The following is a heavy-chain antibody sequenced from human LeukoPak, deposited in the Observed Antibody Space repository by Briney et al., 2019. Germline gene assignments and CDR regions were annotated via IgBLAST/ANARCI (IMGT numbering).Heavy chain of an antibody. V-gene: IGHV4-34*01. D-gene: IGHD3-10*01. CDR3: ARGAYGSGSYNWFDP. J-gene: IGHJ5*02. CDR1: GGSFSGYY. CDR2: INHSGST. Sequence: PSETLSLTCAVYGGSFSGYYWSRIRQPPGKGLEWIVEINHSGSTNYNPSLKSRVTISVDTSKNQFSLKLSSVTAADTAVYYCARGAYGSGSYNWFDPWGQGTLVTVSS.